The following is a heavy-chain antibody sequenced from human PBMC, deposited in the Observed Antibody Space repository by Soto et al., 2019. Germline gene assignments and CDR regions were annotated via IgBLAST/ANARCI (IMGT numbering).Heavy chain of an antibody. D-gene: IGHD6-13*01. V-gene: IGHV3-30-3*01. CDR1: GFTCRSFA. CDR2: TSYDGSNK. CDR3: ARAYSTSWHNFDY. Sequence: QVQLVASGGGVVQPGRSLRLSCEASGFTCRSFAMHWVRQAPGKGLEWVAVTSYDGSNKNYADSVKGRFTISRDNSKNTLYLQMNSLRTEDTAVYYCARAYSTSWHNFDYWGQGTLVTVSS. J-gene: IGHJ4*02.